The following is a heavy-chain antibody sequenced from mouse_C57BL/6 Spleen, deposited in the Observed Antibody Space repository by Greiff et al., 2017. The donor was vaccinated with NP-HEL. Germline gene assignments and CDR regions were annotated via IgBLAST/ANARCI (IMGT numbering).Heavy chain of an antibody. Sequence: VKLMESGPGLVAPSQSLSITCTVSGFSLTSYAISWVRQPPGKGLEWLGVLWTGGGTNYNSALKSRLSISKDNTKSQVFLKMISLKADDTASYYCARGGLLDYFDYWGQGTTLTVSS. J-gene: IGHJ2*01. CDR2: LWTGGGT. V-gene: IGHV2-9-1*01. D-gene: IGHD1-1*02. CDR1: GFSLTSYA. CDR3: ARGGLLDYFDY.